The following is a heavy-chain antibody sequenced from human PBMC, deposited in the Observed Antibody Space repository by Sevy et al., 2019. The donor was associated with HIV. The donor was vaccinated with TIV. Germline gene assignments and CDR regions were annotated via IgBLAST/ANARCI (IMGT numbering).Heavy chain of an antibody. J-gene: IGHJ6*02. CDR3: ARAMGV. CDR2: INQDGSEI. CDR1: GISISSHW. Sequence: GGSLRLSCVGSGISISSHWMNWVRHSPGKGLEWVANINQDGSEIYYVDSVKGRFTISRENAKNSGYLQMHSLRVEGSGVYYCARAMGVWGQGTTVTVSS. V-gene: IGHV3-7*01.